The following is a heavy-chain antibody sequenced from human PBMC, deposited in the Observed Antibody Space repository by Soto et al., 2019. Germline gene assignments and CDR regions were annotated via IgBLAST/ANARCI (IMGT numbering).Heavy chain of an antibody. J-gene: IGHJ6*02. V-gene: IGHV3-30-3*01. CDR3: ARDTAVLVPAAYYYGMDV. CDR2: ISYDGSNK. D-gene: IGHD2-2*01. CDR1: GFTFSSYA. Sequence: QVQLVESGGGVVQPGRSLRLSCAASGFTFSSYAMHWVRQAPGKGLEWGAVISYDGSNKYYADSVKGRFTISRDNSKNTLYLQMNSLRAEDTAVYYCARDTAVLVPAAYYYGMDVWGQGTTVTVS.